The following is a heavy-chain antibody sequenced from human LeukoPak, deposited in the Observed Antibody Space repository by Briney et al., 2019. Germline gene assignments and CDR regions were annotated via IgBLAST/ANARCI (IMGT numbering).Heavy chain of an antibody. J-gene: IGHJ4*02. D-gene: IGHD3-9*01. CDR2: IHSGGST. CDR1: GFTVSSNY. V-gene: IGHV3-53*01. Sequence: GGSLRLSCAASGFTVSSNYMSWVRQAPGKGLEWVSVIHSGGSTYYADSVKGRFTISRDNSKNTLYLQMNSLRAEDTAVYYCAREDILTGFDYWGQGTLVTVSS. CDR3: AREDILTGFDY.